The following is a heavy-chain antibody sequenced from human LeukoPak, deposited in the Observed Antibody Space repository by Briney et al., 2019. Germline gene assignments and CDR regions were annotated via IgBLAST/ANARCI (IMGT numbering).Heavy chain of an antibody. CDR1: GFTFSTYA. CDR3: AKVGSPLGPPFDY. V-gene: IGHV3-23*01. Sequence: GGSLRLSCAASGFTFSTYAMSWVRQAPGKGLVWVSATSGSGDTTYYADSVKGRFTISRDNSKNTLYLQINSLRAGDTAVYYCAKVGSPLGPPFDYWGQGTLVTVSS. J-gene: IGHJ4*02. CDR2: TSGSGDTT. D-gene: IGHD3-3*02.